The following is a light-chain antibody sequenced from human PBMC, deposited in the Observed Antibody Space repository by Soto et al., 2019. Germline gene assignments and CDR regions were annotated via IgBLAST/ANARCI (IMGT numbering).Light chain of an antibody. CDR3: QQYGSSPQ. Sequence: EVGLTQSPGTLALSRGERATLSRRASQSVSSSYLAWYQHRPGQAPRLLIFGASSRATGIPDRFSGTGSGTDFTLTISRLEPEDFAVYYCQQYGSSPQFGQGTRLEIK. V-gene: IGKV3-20*01. CDR2: GAS. J-gene: IGKJ5*01. CDR1: QSVSSSY.